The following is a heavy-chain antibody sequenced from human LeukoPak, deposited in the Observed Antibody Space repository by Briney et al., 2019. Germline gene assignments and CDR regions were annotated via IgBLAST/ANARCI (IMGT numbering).Heavy chain of an antibody. J-gene: IGHJ3*02. V-gene: IGHV3-30*03. Sequence: GGSLRLSCAASGLTFSNYGMHWVRQAPGKGLEWVAVISADGYSKYYTDSVKGRFTISRDNSKNTLYRQMNSVITEDTAEYYCGQNHDNYRCFDIWGQGTMVTVSS. D-gene: IGHD1-20*01. CDR2: ISADGYSK. CDR3: GQNHDNYRCFDI. CDR1: GLTFSNYG.